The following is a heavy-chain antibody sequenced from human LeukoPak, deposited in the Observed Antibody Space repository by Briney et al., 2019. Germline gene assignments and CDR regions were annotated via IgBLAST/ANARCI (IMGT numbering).Heavy chain of an antibody. J-gene: IGHJ4*02. CDR2: INPSGGST. CDR1: GYTFTSYY. V-gene: IGHV1-46*01. CDR3: ARDWSPDTAMVTPLDY. D-gene: IGHD5-18*01. Sequence: ASVKVSCKASGYTFTSYYMHWVRQAPGQGLEWMGIINPSGGSTSYAQKFQGRVTMTRDMSTSTVYMELSSLRSEDTAVYYCARDWSPDTAMVTPLDYWGQGTLVTVSS.